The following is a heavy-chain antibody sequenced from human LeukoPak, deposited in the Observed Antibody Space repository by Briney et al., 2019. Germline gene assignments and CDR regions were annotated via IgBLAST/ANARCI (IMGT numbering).Heavy chain of an antibody. J-gene: IGHJ3*02. CDR3: ARQRSYSDAFDI. CDR1: GGSFSGYY. Sequence: PSETLSLTCAVYGGSFSGYYWSWIRQPPGKGLEWIGEINHSGSTNYNPSLKSRVTKSVDTSKNQFSLKLSSVTAADTAVYYCARQRSYSDAFDIWGQGTMVTVSS. V-gene: IGHV4-34*01. CDR2: INHSGST. D-gene: IGHD3-10*01.